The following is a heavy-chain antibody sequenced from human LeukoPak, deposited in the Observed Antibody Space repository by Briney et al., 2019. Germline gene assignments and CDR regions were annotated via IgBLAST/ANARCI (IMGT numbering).Heavy chain of an antibody. V-gene: IGHV1-69*04. D-gene: IGHD5-12*01. Sequence: SVKVSCKASGGTFSSYAISWVRQAPGQGLEWMGRIIPILGIANYAQKFQGRVTITADKSTSTAYMELSSLRSEDTAVYYCARAAADIVATYGYYYYGMDVWGQGTTVTVSS. CDR1: GGTFSSYA. CDR3: ARAAADIVATYGYYYYGMDV. CDR2: IIPILGIA. J-gene: IGHJ6*02.